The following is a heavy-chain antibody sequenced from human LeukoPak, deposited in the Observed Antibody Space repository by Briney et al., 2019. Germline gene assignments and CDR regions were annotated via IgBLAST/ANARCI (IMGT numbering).Heavy chain of an antibody. V-gene: IGHV6-1*01. Sequence: SETLSLTCAISGDSVSSNSAAWNWIRQSPSRGLEWLGGTYYRSKWYNDYAVSVKSRITINPDTSKNQFSLQLNSVTPEDTAVYYCARESLINYGSGSSDYWGQGTLVTVSS. CDR1: GDSVSSNSAA. CDR2: TYYRSKWYN. J-gene: IGHJ4*02. CDR3: ARESLINYGSGSSDY. D-gene: IGHD3-10*01.